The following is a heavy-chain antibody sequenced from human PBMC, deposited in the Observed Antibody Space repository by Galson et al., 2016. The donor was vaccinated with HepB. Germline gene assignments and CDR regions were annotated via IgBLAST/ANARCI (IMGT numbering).Heavy chain of an antibody. Sequence: SVKVSCKASGYTFTSYYIHWVRQAPGQGLEWMGVIDPSSGDTTYAHNFQGRVTMTRDTSTSTVYMELRSLRSEDTAVYYGAIEAPITSVFRWFVPWGQGTLVTVSS. D-gene: IGHD2-2*02. V-gene: IGHV1-46*01. CDR2: IDPSSGDT. J-gene: IGHJ5*02. CDR1: GYTFTSYY. CDR3: AIEAPITSVFRWFVP.